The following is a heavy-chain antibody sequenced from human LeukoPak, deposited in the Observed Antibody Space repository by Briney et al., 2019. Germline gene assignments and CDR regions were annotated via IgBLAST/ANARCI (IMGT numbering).Heavy chain of an antibody. CDR3: ARHLEYYDFWGGFYDY. CDR2: LYYNGST. V-gene: IGHV4-59*08. Sequence: NSSETLSLTCTVSGGSISNYYWNWIRQPPGKGLEWIGYLYYNGSTNCNPSLKSRVTISVDTSKNQFSLKLNSVTAADTAVYYCARHLEYYDFWGGFYDYWGQGTLVTVSS. J-gene: IGHJ4*02. CDR1: GGSISNYY. D-gene: IGHD3-3*01.